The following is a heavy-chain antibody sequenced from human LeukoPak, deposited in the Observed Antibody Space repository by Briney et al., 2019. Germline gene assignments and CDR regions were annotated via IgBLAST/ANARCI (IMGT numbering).Heavy chain of an antibody. CDR3: ARDLSLLLWFGELLSSEGIDY. V-gene: IGHV1-2*02. Sequence: ASVKVSCKASGYTFTGYYMHWVRQAPGQGLEWMGWINPNSGGTNYAQKFQGRVTMTRDTSISTAYMELSRLRSDDTAVYYCARDLSLLLWFGELLSSEGIDYWGQGTLATVSS. CDR1: GYTFTGYY. D-gene: IGHD3-10*01. CDR2: INPNSGGT. J-gene: IGHJ4*02.